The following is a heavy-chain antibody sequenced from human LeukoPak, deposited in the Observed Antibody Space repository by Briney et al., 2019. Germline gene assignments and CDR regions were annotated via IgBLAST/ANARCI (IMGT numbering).Heavy chain of an antibody. J-gene: IGHJ4*02. D-gene: IGHD6-19*01. CDR3: ASSTIAVAGTPFDY. V-gene: IGHV3-66*02. CDR1: GFIVSSNH. CDR2: IYSCGST. Sequence: PGGSLRLSCAASGFIVSSNHMSGVRQAPGKGLAWVSVIYSCGSTYYADSVKGRFTISRDNSKNTLYLQMNSLRAEDTAVYYCASSTIAVAGTPFDYWGQGTLVTVSS.